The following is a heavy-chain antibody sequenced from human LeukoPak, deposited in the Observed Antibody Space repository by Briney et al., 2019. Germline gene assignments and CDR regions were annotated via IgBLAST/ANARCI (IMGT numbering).Heavy chain of an antibody. Sequence: GGSLRLSCEVSGFTFSSYHMNWVRQAPGKGLEWVSSIGSSGSYIYYADSLTGRFTISRDNAKNSLYLQMNSLRAEDTAVYYCARDTLYYYGSGNPIDYWGQGTLVTVSS. J-gene: IGHJ4*02. CDR3: ARDTLYYYGSGNPIDY. V-gene: IGHV3-21*01. CDR2: IGSSGSYI. CDR1: GFTFSSYH. D-gene: IGHD3-10*01.